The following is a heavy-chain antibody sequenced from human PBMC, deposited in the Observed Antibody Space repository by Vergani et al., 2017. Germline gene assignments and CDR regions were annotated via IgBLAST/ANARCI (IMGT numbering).Heavy chain of an antibody. Sequence: QVQLVESGGGVVQPGRSLRLSCAASGFTFSSYGMHWVRQAPGQGLEWVAVIWYDGSNKSYEASVRGRFSISRDNSKNTVYVEMNSLRAEDTAVYYCARDSGVYCSSTSCYFDIWGQGTMVTVSS. CDR1: GFTFSSYG. V-gene: IGHV3-33*01. J-gene: IGHJ3*02. CDR3: ARDSGVYCSSTSCYFDI. CDR2: IWYDGSNK. D-gene: IGHD2-2*01.